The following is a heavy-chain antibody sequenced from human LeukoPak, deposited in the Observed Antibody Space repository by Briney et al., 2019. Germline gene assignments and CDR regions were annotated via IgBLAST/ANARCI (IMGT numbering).Heavy chain of an antibody. D-gene: IGHD6-13*01. CDR1: GGSFSGYY. Sequence: SETLSLTCAVYGGSFSGYYWSWIRQPPGKGLEWIGEINHSGSTNYNSSLKSRVTISVDTSKNQFSLKLSSVTAADTAVYYCARGRPWYSNDAFDIWGQGTMVTVSS. CDR3: ARGRPWYSNDAFDI. J-gene: IGHJ3*02. V-gene: IGHV4-34*01. CDR2: INHSGST.